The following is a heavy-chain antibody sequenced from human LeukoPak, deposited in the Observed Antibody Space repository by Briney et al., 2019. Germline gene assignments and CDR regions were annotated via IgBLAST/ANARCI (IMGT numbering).Heavy chain of an antibody. CDR3: ARDLGLPTAAHFDY. CDR2: IHASGSA. J-gene: IGHJ4*02. V-gene: IGHV4-4*07. CDR1: GGSISTYY. D-gene: IGHD2-2*01. Sequence: SETLSLTCIVSGGSISTYYWSWIRQPAGKGLEWVGRIHASGSANYNSSLKSRVTISVDTSKNQFSLRVRSVTAADTAVYYCARDLGLPTAAHFDYWGQGTLVTVSS.